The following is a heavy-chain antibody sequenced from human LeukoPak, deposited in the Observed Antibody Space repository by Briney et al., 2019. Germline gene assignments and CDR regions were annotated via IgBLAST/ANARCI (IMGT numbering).Heavy chain of an antibody. CDR3: AKDTDGGSYYFDY. CDR1: GLTFSSYA. V-gene: IGHV3-23*01. J-gene: IGHJ4*02. Sequence: GGSLRLSCAASGLTFSSYAMSWVRQAPGKGLEWVSAISGSGGSTYYADYVKGRFTISRDNSKNTLYLQMNSLRAEDTAVYYCAKDTDGGSYYFDYWGQGTLVTVSS. CDR2: ISGSGGST. D-gene: IGHD1-26*01.